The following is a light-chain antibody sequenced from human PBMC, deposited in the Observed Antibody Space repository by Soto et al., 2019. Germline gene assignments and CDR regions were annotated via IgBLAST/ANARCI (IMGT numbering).Light chain of an antibody. Sequence: DVQMTQYPCIRSASVWDRVTITCRASQSIRSWLAWYQQKPGKAPKLLIYDAYSLESGVPSRFSGRRSGTEFTLTIAGLQPEDFATYYCQQYESYSPRTFGGGTKVDIK. J-gene: IGKJ4*01. CDR1: QSIRSW. CDR3: QQYESYSPRT. CDR2: DAY. V-gene: IGKV1-5*01.